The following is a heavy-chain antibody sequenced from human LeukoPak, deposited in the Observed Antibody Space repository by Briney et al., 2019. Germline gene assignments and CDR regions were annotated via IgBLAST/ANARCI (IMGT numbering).Heavy chain of an antibody. V-gene: IGHV1-69*13. CDR1: GGTFSSYA. Sequence: ASVKVSCKASGGTFSSYAISWVRQAPGQGLEWMGGIIPILGTANYAQKFQGRVTITADESTSTAYMELSSLRSEDTAVYYCAESPPHCSSTSCYGGSWYAYDYGMDVWGQGTTVTVSS. D-gene: IGHD2-2*01. CDR3: AESPPHCSSTSCYGGSWYAYDYGMDV. J-gene: IGHJ6*02. CDR2: IIPILGTA.